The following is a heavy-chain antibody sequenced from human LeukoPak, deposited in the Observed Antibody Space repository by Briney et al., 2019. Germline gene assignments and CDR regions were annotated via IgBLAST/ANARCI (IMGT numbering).Heavy chain of an antibody. CDR3: ARLSSGPWYYFDY. CDR1: GGSISSSSYY. J-gene: IGHJ4*02. Sequence: SETLSLTCTVSGGSISSSSYYWGWLRQPPGKGLEGIGSIYYSGSTYYNPSLKSRVTISVDTSKNQFSLKLSSVTAADTAVYYCARLSSGPWYYFDYWGQGTLVTVSS. V-gene: IGHV4-39*07. D-gene: IGHD6-19*01. CDR2: IYYSGST.